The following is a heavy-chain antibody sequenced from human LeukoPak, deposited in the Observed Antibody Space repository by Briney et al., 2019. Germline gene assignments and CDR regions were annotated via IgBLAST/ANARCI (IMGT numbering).Heavy chain of an antibody. CDR2: ISYDGSNK. CDR3: ARGGYAGYFDY. Sequence: GGSLRLSCAASGFTFSSYAMHWVRQAPGKGLEWVAVISYDGSNKYYADSVKGRFTISRGNSKNTLYLQMNSLRAEDTAVYYCARGGYAGYFDYWGQGTLVTVSS. V-gene: IGHV3-30-3*01. J-gene: IGHJ4*02. D-gene: IGHD3-22*01. CDR1: GFTFSSYA.